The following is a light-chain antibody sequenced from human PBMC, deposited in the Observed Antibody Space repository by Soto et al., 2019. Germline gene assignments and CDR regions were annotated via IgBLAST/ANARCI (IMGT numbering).Light chain of an antibody. CDR3: QQFHYWWT. V-gene: IGKV3-15*01. Sequence: EIVMTQSPATLSVSPGERATLSCRASQNIDNKLVWYQQKPGQVPRLLIYDASTRATGIPARFSGSGSGTEFTLTISSLQSEDFAFYYCQQFHYWWTLGQGTKVDIK. CDR2: DAS. J-gene: IGKJ1*01. CDR1: QNIDNK.